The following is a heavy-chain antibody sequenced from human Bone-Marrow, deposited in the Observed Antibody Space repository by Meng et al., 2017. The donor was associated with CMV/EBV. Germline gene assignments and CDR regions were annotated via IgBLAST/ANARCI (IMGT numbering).Heavy chain of an antibody. Sequence: GESLKISCAASGFTFSDYYMSWIRQAPGKGLEWVSYISSSGSTIYYADSVKGRFTISRDNAKNSLYLQMNSLRAEDTAVYYCARVKGSSSWYRVNWFDPWGQGTRVTVSS. CDR1: GFTFSDYY. CDR3: ARVKGSSSWYRVNWFDP. J-gene: IGHJ5*02. V-gene: IGHV3-11*04. CDR2: ISSSGSTI. D-gene: IGHD6-13*01.